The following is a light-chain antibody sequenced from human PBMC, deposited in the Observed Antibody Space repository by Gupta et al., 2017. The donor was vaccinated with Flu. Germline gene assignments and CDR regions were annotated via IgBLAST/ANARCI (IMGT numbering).Light chain of an antibody. Sequence: DLVLPQSPAPLGVSLGERATIDCKSSQSVLYSLNNKNYLNWYQQKPGQPPKLLSHWASIRESGVPDRFSGSGSGTEFTLTISSLKPEDVAIYYCQKCVGALSFGGGTKVEIK. CDR2: WAS. J-gene: IGKJ4*01. CDR1: QSVLYSLNNKNY. CDR3: QKCVGALS. V-gene: IGKV4-1*01.